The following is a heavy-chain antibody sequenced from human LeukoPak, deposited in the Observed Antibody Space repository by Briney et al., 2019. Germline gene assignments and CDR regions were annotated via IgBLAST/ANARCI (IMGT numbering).Heavy chain of an antibody. Sequence: GGSLRLSCTVSGFTVSSNSMSWVRQAPGKGLGWVSFIYSGGNTHYSDSVKGRFTISRDNSKNTLYLQMNSLRAEDTAVYYCARRAGEYSHPYDYWGQGTLVTVSS. D-gene: IGHD4-17*01. V-gene: IGHV3-53*01. CDR2: IYSGGNT. CDR1: GFTVSSNS. J-gene: IGHJ4*02. CDR3: ARRAGEYSHPYDY.